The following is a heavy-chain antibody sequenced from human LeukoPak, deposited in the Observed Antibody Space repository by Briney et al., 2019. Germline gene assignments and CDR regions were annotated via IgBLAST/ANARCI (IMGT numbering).Heavy chain of an antibody. J-gene: IGHJ4*02. CDR1: SGSITSHY. D-gene: IGHD5-24*01. CDR2: ISTTGST. V-gene: IGHV4-4*07. Sequence: SSETLSLTCTVSSGSITSHYWSWVRQPAGKGLEWIGRISTTGSTNSNPSLKNRVTMSLDTSKNQVSLKLGSVTAADTAVYYCAREIEMATQFDYLGQGTLVTVSS. CDR3: AREIEMATQFDY.